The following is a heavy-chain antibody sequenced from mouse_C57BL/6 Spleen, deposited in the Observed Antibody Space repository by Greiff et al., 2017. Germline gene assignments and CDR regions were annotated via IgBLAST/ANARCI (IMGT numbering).Heavy chain of an antibody. CDR2: IYPGDGDT. D-gene: IGHD2-4*01. CDR1: GYAFGSSW. J-gene: IGHJ3*01. V-gene: IGHV1-82*01. CDR3: ARGGYDYDGPFAY. Sequence: QVQLQQSGPELVKPGASVKISCKASGYAFGSSWMNWVKQRPGKGLEWIGRIYPGDGDTNYNGKFKGKATLTADKSSSTAYMQLSSLTSEDSAVYFCARGGYDYDGPFAYWGQGTLVTVSA.